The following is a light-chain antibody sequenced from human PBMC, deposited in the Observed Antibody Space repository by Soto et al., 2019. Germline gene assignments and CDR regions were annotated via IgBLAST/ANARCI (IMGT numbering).Light chain of an antibody. CDR1: ISDVGGHGY. J-gene: IGLJ1*01. V-gene: IGLV2-14*01. CDR3: FSFTSHSSHYV. Sequence: QSALTQPASVSGSPGQSITISCTGTISDVGGHGYVSWYQQHPGKAPKRMIYEVTYRPSGVSDRFSGSQSGNTASLTISGLQAEDEADYYCFSFTSHSSHYVFGTGTKVTVL. CDR2: EVT.